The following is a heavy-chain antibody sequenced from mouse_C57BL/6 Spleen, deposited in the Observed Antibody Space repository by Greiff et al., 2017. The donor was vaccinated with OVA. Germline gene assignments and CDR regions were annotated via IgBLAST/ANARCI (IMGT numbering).Heavy chain of an antibody. Sequence: VQLQQSGTELVKPGASVKLSCKASGYTFTSYWMHWVKQRPGQGLEWIGNINPSNGGTNYNEKFKSKATLTVDKSSSTAYMQLSSLTSEDSAVYYCASYDYEGTYAMDYWGQGTSVTVSS. J-gene: IGHJ4*01. CDR1: GYTFTSYW. V-gene: IGHV1-53*01. CDR3: ASYDYEGTYAMDY. CDR2: INPSNGGT. D-gene: IGHD2-4*01.